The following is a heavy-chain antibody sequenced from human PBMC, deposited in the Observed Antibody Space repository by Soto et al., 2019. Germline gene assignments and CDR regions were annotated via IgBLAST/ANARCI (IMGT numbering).Heavy chain of an antibody. Sequence: SEALSLTCAVSGGSISSSNWWSWVRQPPGKGLEWIGEIYHSGSTNYNPSLKSRVTISVDKSKNQFSLKLSSVTAADTAVYYCARGVPYYSSEKPANFDYWGQGALVTVSS. J-gene: IGHJ4*02. CDR1: GGSISSSNW. D-gene: IGHD3-10*01. CDR2: IYHSGST. V-gene: IGHV4-4*02. CDR3: ARGVPYYSSEKPANFDY.